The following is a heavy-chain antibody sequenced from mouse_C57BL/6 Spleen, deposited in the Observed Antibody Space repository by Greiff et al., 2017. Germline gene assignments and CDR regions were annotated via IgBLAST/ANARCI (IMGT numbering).Heavy chain of an antibody. D-gene: IGHD1-1*01. Sequence: QVQLQQSGAELVKPGASVKLSCKASGYTFTSYWMHWVKQRPGQGLEWIGMIHPNSGSTNYNEKFKSKATLTVDKSSSTAYMQLSSLTSEDSAVYYCARTFYYYGSSGYFDVWGTGTTVTVSS. V-gene: IGHV1-64*01. CDR3: ARTFYYYGSSGYFDV. CDR2: IHPNSGST. CDR1: GYTFTSYW. J-gene: IGHJ1*03.